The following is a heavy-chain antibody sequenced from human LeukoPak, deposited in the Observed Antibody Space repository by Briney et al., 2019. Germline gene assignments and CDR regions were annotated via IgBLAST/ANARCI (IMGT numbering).Heavy chain of an antibody. CDR3: ARVDFWSGYSFDY. V-gene: IGHV3-53*01. Sequence: PGGSLRLSWAASGFTVSSNYMSWVRQAPGKGLEWVSVIYSGGSTYYADSVKGRFTISRDNSKNTLYLQMNSLRAEDTAVYYCARVDFWSGYSFDYWGQGTLVTVSS. CDR2: IYSGGST. J-gene: IGHJ4*02. CDR1: GFTVSSNY. D-gene: IGHD3-3*01.